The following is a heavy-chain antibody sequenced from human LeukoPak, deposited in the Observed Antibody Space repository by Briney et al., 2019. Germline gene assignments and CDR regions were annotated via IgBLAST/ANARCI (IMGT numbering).Heavy chain of an antibody. CDR3: AKKRVITTPDAIDWYFDL. CDR1: GFTFSNYA. D-gene: IGHD1-1*01. Sequence: GGSLRLSCAASGFTFSNYAMAWVRQAPGKGLEWVSILSGSGGATHYADSVKGRFTISRDNSENTLFLQMNNLGAEDTALYYCAKKRVITTPDAIDWYFDLWGRGTLVTVSS. V-gene: IGHV3-23*01. CDR2: LSGSGGAT. J-gene: IGHJ2*01.